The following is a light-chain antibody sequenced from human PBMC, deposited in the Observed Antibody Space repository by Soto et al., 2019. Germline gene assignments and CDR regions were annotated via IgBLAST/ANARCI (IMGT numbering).Light chain of an antibody. Sequence: QSALTQPRSVSGSPGQSVTISCTGTSSDVGDYNYVSWYQQYPGKAPKLVIYDVSKRPSGVPDRFSGSKSGNTASLTISGLQAEDEAAYYCCSFSGSYYFGVFGGGTKLTVL. J-gene: IGLJ3*02. V-gene: IGLV2-11*01. CDR3: CSFSGSYYFGV. CDR2: DVS. CDR1: SSDVGDYNY.